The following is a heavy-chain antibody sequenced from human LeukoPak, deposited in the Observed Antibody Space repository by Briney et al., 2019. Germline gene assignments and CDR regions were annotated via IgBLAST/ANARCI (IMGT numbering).Heavy chain of an antibody. J-gene: IGHJ4*02. CDR3: ARDSDVWGSYRYLFDY. CDR2: IKQYGSEK. V-gene: IGHV3-7*03. D-gene: IGHD3-16*02. Sequence: GGSLRLSCAASGFTLSWYWMSLGRQAPGKGLGWVANIKQYGSEKYYVDSVKGRFPISRDNAKNSLYLQMNSLRAEDTAVYYCARDSDVWGSYRYLFDYWGQGTLVTVSS. CDR1: GFTLSWYW.